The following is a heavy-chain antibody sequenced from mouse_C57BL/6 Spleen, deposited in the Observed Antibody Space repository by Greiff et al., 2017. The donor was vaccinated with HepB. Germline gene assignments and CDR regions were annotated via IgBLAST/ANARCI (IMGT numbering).Heavy chain of an antibody. Sequence: QVQLQQPGAELVRPGSSVKLSCKASGYTFTSYWMPWVKQRPIQGLEWIGNIDPSDSETHYNQKFKDKATLTVDTSSSTAYMQLSSLTSEDSAVYYGARRTVVARGDFDVWGTGTTVTVSS. V-gene: IGHV1-52*01. J-gene: IGHJ1*03. CDR2: IDPSDSET. CDR1: GYTFTSYW. CDR3: ARRTVVARGDFDV. D-gene: IGHD1-1*01.